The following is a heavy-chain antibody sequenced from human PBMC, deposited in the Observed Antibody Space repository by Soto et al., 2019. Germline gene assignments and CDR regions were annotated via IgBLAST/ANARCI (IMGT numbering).Heavy chain of an antibody. J-gene: IGHJ4*02. CDR1: GYTFTGYA. CDR2: ISAGNGNT. CDR3: ARAVAVAADFDY. D-gene: IGHD6-19*01. Sequence: ASVKVSCKASGYTFTGYAMHWVRQAPGQRLEWMGWISAGNGNTKYSQKFQGRVIITRDTSASTAYMELSSLRSEDTAVYYCARAVAVAADFDYWGQGTLVTVSS. V-gene: IGHV1-3*01.